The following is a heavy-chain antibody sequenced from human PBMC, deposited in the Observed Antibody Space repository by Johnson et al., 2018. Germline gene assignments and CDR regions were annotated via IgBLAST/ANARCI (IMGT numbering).Heavy chain of an antibody. CDR2: ISYDGSNK. CDR1: GFTFSSYG. V-gene: IGHV3-30*18. CDR3: AKTGGGYPRYDSSGGWWDAFAI. Sequence: QVQLVQSGGGVVQPGRSLRLSCAASGFTFSSYGMHWVRQAPGKGLEWVAVISYDGSNKYYADSVKGRFTISRDNSKNTLYLQMNSLRAEDTAVYYCAKTGGGYPRYDSSGGWWDAFAIWGQGTMVTVSS. J-gene: IGHJ3*02. D-gene: IGHD3-22*01.